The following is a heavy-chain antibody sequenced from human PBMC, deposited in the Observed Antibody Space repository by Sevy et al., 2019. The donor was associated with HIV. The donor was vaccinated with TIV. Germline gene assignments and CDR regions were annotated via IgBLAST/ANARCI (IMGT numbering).Heavy chain of an antibody. Sequence: GGSLRLSCAASGFTFSSYAMHWVRQAPGKGLEWVAVISYDGSNKYYADSVKGRFTISGDNSKNTLYLQMNSLRAEDTAVYYCAGGVRSSSGYYHVGGAFDIWGQGTMVTVSS. D-gene: IGHD3-22*01. CDR1: GFTFSSYA. CDR2: ISYDGSNK. J-gene: IGHJ3*02. CDR3: AGGVRSSSGYYHVGGAFDI. V-gene: IGHV3-30-3*01.